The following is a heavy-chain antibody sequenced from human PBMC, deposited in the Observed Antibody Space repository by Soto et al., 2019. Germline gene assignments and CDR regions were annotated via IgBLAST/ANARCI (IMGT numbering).Heavy chain of an antibody. V-gene: IGHV1-18*01. J-gene: IGHJ3*02. CDR3: ARDATGYYEWGEVTAFDI. Sequence: GASVKVSCKASGYTFTSYGISWVRQAPGHGLEWMGWISAYNGNTNYAQKLQGRVTMTTDTSTSTAYMELRSLRSDDTAVYYCARDATGYYEWGEVTAFDIWGQGTMVTVSS. CDR2: ISAYNGNT. CDR1: GYTFTSYG. D-gene: IGHD3-9*01.